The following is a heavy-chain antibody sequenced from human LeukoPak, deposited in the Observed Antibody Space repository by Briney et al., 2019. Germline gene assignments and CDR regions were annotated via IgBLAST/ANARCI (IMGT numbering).Heavy chain of an antibody. J-gene: IGHJ6*03. CDR2: IDPSGGDT. Sequence: ASVKVSCKVSGYTFATYYMHWVRQAPGQGLEWMGIIDPSGGDTNYAQKFQGRVTMTRDMSTTTLYMELTSLGSEDTAVYYCARCGRGSGTTSEYYYYMDVWGKGTTVTVSS. D-gene: IGHD3-10*01. CDR3: ARCGRGSGTTSEYYYYMDV. V-gene: IGHV1-46*01. CDR1: GYTFATYY.